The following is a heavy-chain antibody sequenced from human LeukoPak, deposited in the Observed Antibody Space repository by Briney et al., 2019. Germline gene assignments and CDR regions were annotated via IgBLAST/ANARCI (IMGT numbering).Heavy chain of an antibody. J-gene: IGHJ4*02. CDR2: INLSGGST. V-gene: IGHV1-46*01. D-gene: IGHD2-8*01. Sequence: ASVKVSCKASGYTFTSYHMHWVRQAPGQGLEWMGKINLSGGSTTYAQKFQGRVTMTRDTSTSTVYMGLSSLRSEDTAVYYCARDYVDDIPMIKDYWGQGTLVTVSS. CDR1: GYTFTSYH. CDR3: ARDYVDDIPMIKDY.